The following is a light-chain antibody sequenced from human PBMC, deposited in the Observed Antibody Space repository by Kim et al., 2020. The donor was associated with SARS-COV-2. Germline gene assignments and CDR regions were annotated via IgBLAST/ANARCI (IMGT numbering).Light chain of an antibody. V-gene: IGLV2-14*04. CDR1: SSDVGGYNY. J-gene: IGLJ3*02. CDR3: SSYTRSTTWV. Sequence: GQSITISCTGTSSDVGGYNYVSWYQQHPGKAPKLIIYGVSKRPSGVSDRFSGSKSANTASLTISGLQAADEADYYCSSYTRSTTWVFGGGTKLTVL. CDR2: GVS.